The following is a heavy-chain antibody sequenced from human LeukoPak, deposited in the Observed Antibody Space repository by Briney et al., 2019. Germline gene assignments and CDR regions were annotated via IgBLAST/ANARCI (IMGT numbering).Heavy chain of an antibody. V-gene: IGHV1-2*02. CDR2: IIPNSGGT. J-gene: IGHJ5*02. Sequence: ASVKVSCKASGYTFTGYYMHWVRHAPGQGLEWMGLIIPNSGGTNYAQKFQGRVTMTRDTSISTAYMELSRLRSDDTAVYYCARDVAWSGSSGDTRFDPWGQGTLVTVSS. CDR3: ARDVAWSGSSGDTRFDP. D-gene: IGHD2-15*01. CDR1: GYTFTGYY.